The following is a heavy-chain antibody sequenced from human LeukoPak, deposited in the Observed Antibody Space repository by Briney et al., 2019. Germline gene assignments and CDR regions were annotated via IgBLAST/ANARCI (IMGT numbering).Heavy chain of an antibody. D-gene: IGHD6-13*01. V-gene: IGHV3-23*01. CDR2: ISGSGGST. J-gene: IGHJ4*02. CDR3: AKDPHRPPGIAAAGRVDY. CDR1: GFTFSSYA. Sequence: GESLRLSCAASGFTFSSYAMSWVRQAPGKGLEWVSAISGSGGSTYYADSVMGRFTISRDNSKNTLYLQMNSLRAEDTAVYYCAKDPHRPPGIAAAGRVDYWGQGTLVTVSS.